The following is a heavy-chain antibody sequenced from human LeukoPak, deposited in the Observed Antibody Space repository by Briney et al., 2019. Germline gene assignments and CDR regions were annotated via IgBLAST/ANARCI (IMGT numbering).Heavy chain of an antibody. V-gene: IGHV3-23*01. J-gene: IGHJ4*02. CDR1: GFTFSKHG. Sequence: GGSLRLSCAVSGFTFSKHGMSWVRQAPWKGLEWVSTISGSGDSTYYADSVKGRFTTSRDNSKNVVYLQMDSLRAEDTATYYCAKLNSYGDYWGQGALVTISS. CDR2: ISGSGDST. D-gene: IGHD5-18*01. CDR3: AKLNSYGDY.